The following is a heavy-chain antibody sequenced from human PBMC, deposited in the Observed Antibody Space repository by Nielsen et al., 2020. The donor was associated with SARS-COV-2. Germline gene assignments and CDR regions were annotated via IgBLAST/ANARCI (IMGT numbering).Heavy chain of an antibody. V-gene: IGHV1-8*01. D-gene: IGHD1-20*01. J-gene: IGHJ4*02. CDR2: MNPNSGNT. Sequence: ASVKVSCKASGYTFTSYDINWVRQATGQGLEWMGWMNPNSGNTGYAQRLQGRVTMTTDTSTSTAYMELRGLRSDDTAVYYCARDRDTVRARSNWNDYSYWGQGTLVTVSS. CDR3: ARDRDTVRARSNWNDYSY. CDR1: GYTFTSYD.